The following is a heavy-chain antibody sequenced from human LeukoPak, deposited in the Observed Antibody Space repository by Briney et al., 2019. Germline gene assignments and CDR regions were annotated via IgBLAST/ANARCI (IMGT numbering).Heavy chain of an antibody. V-gene: IGHV4-38-2*02. CDR2: IYHGGST. CDR3: ARVAERTWLPYDAAFDI. CDR1: GYSISGGYY. Sequence: SETLSLTCTVSGYSISGGYYWGWIRQPPGKGLEWIGTIYHGGSTYYNPSLESRVTISLDTSKNHFSLNLTSVTAADTAMYYCARVAERTWLPYDAAFDIWGLGTMVTVSS. J-gene: IGHJ3*02. D-gene: IGHD3-9*01.